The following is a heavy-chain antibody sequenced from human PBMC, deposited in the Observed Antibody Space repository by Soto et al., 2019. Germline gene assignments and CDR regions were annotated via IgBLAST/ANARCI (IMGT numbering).Heavy chain of an antibody. J-gene: IGHJ4*02. Sequence: QVQLVQSGAELKKPGSSVKVSCKASGDTFSFYTINWVRQAPGLGLEWMGRVNPILSMSNYAQKCQGRVTMTADKSTSTADMELRSLRSEDTAFYYCATSYGSGYRAFDYWGQGALVTVSS. V-gene: IGHV1-69*02. D-gene: IGHD3-10*01. CDR3: ATSYGSGYRAFDY. CDR1: GDTFSFYT. CDR2: VNPILSMS.